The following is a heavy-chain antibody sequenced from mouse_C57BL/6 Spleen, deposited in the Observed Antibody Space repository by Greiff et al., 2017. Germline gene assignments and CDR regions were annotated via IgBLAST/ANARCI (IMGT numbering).Heavy chain of an antibody. CDR2: INPSNGGT. Sequence: QVQLQQPGTELVKPGASVKLSCKASGYTFTSYWMHWVKQRPGQGLEWIGNINPSNGGTNYNEKFKSKATLTVDKSSSTAYIQLSSLTSEDSAVYYCARSTTVVTPHFDYWGQGTTLTVSS. V-gene: IGHV1-53*01. CDR3: ARSTTVVTPHFDY. D-gene: IGHD1-1*01. J-gene: IGHJ2*01. CDR1: GYTFTSYW.